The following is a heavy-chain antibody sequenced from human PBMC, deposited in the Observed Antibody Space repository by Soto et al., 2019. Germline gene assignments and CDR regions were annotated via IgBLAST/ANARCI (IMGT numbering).Heavy chain of an antibody. Sequence: ASVKVSCKASGYTFTSYDINWVRHATGQGLEWMGWMNPNSGNTGYAQKFQGRVTVTRNTSISTAYMELSSLRSEDTAVYYCAIIPLGATITPWYFDYWGQGTLVTVSS. V-gene: IGHV1-8*01. CDR1: GYTFTSYD. CDR2: MNPNSGNT. CDR3: AIIPLGATITPWYFDY. J-gene: IGHJ4*02. D-gene: IGHD5-12*01.